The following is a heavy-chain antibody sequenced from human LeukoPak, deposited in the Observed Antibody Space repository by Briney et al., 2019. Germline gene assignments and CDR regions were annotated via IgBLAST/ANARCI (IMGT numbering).Heavy chain of an antibody. Sequence: GGSLRLSCAASGFTFSSSAMNWVRQAPGKGLEWVSYISSAASTRYYADSVKGRFTISRDNSKNTLYLQMNSLRAEDTAVYYCAKGGWGIAAADPDYWGQGTLVTVSS. V-gene: IGHV3-48*01. CDR2: ISSAASTR. CDR3: AKGGWGIAAADPDY. J-gene: IGHJ4*02. D-gene: IGHD6-13*01. CDR1: GFTFSSSA.